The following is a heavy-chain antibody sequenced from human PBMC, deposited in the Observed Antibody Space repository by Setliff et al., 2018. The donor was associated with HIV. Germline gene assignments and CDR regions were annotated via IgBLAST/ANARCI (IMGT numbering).Heavy chain of an antibody. CDR1: GFTFKIYA. CDR2: ISNSGGNT. CDR3: AKEVPYSNGFMYFDY. V-gene: IGHV3-23*01. Sequence: PGGSLRLSCKASGFTFKIYAMSWLRQAPGKGLEWVSAISNSGGNTYYADSVKGRFTISRDNSESTLYLQMNSLRPEDTAIYYCAKEVPYSNGFMYFDYWGQGTLVTVSS. D-gene: IGHD3-22*01. J-gene: IGHJ4*02.